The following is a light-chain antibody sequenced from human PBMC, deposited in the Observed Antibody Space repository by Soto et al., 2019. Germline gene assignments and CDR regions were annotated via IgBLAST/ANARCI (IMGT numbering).Light chain of an antibody. Sequence: DIQLTQSPSTLSAYVGDRVTLTCRASQSLNSRLAWYQQRPGKAPKLLIYDASTLESGVPSRFSGSGSGTEFTLTINNLQPDDLATYICQQYKSYSTFGRGTKVEIK. V-gene: IGKV1-5*01. CDR2: DAS. J-gene: IGKJ1*01. CDR1: QSLNSR. CDR3: QQYKSYST.